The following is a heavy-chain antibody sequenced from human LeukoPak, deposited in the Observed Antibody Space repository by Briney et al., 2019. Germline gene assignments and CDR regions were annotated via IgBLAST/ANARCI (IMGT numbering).Heavy chain of an antibody. CDR2: INHSGST. CDR3: ARKIKPYYYDSSGYYNY. V-gene: IGHV4-34*01. CDR1: GGSFSGYY. J-gene: IGHJ4*02. D-gene: IGHD3-22*01. Sequence: SETLSLTCAVYGGSFSGYYWSWIRQPPGKGLEGIGEINHSGSTNYNPSLKRRVTISVDTSKNQFSLKLSSVTAADAAVYYCARKIKPYYYDSSGYYNYWGQGTLVTVSS.